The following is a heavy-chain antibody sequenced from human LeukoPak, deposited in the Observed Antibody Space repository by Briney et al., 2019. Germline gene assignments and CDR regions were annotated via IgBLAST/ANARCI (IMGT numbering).Heavy chain of an antibody. CDR1: GYTFTSYD. CDR3: ARRDCSGGTCRTRVFDY. Sequence: ASVKVSCKASGYTFTSYDINWVRQAAGQGLEWMGWMNPNSGNTGYAQKFQGRVTITRNTSIDPAYMEVSSLRSEDTAVYYCARRDCSGGTCRTRVFDYWGQGTLVTVSS. CDR2: MNPNSGNT. V-gene: IGHV1-8*01. J-gene: IGHJ4*02. D-gene: IGHD2-15*01.